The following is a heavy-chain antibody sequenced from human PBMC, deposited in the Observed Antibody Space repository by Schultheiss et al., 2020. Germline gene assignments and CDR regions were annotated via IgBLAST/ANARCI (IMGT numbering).Heavy chain of an antibody. V-gene: IGHV3-33*08. CDR3: ARARVVPAAIRRRSWFDP. CDR1: GFTFSSYG. Sequence: GGSLRLSCAASGFTFSSYGMHWVRQAPGKGLEWVAVIWYDGSKKYYTDSVKGRFTISRDNSKNTVYLQMNSLRAEDTAVYYCARARVVPAAIRRRSWFDPWGQGTLVTVSS. CDR2: IWYDGSKK. J-gene: IGHJ5*02. D-gene: IGHD2-2*01.